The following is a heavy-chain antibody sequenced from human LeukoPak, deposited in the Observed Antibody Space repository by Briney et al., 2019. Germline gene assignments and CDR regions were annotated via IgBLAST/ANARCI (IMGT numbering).Heavy chain of an antibody. CDR1: GYTFTGYY. Sequence: ASVKVSCKASGYTFTGYYMHWVRQAPGQGLEWMGWINPNSGGTNYAQKFQGRVTITRDTSASTAYMELRSLRSDDTAVYYCARTYYYGSSGPPYFDYWGQGTLVTVSS. J-gene: IGHJ4*02. D-gene: IGHD3-22*01. CDR2: INPNSGGT. CDR3: ARTYYYGSSGPPYFDY. V-gene: IGHV1-2*02.